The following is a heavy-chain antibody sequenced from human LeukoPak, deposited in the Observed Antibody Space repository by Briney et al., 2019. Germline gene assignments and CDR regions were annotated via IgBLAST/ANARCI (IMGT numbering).Heavy chain of an antibody. CDR3: ARRSTLDGYFDY. Sequence: SETLSLTCTVSGGSISSSSYHWGWIRQPPGKGLEWIGSIYYSGSTYYNPSLKSRVTISVDTSKNQFSLKLSSVTAADTAVYYCARRSTLDGYFDYWGQGTLVTVSS. J-gene: IGHJ4*02. CDR1: GGSISSSSYH. D-gene: IGHD3-16*01. CDR2: IYYSGST. V-gene: IGHV4-39*01.